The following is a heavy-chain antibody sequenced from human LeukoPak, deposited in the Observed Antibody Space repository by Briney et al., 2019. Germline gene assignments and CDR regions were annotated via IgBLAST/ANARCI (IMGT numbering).Heavy chain of an antibody. D-gene: IGHD2-2*01. CDR1: GFTFSSYA. CDR2: ISGSGGST. V-gene: IGHV3-23*01. Sequence: GGSLRLSCAASGFTFSSYAMSWVRQAPGKGLEWVSAISGSGGSTYYADSVKGRFTISRDNSKNTPYLQMNSLRAEDTAVYYCAKDIVVVPAARWGDYWGQGTLVTVSS. J-gene: IGHJ4*02. CDR3: AKDIVVVPAARWGDY.